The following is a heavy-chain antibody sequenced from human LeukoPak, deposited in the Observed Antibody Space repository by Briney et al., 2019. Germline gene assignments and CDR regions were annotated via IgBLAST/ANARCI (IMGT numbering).Heavy chain of an antibody. J-gene: IGHJ6*02. D-gene: IGHD3-9*01. CDR2: ISAYNGNT. Sequence: LVASVKVSCKASGYTFTSYGISWVRQAPGQGLEWMGWISAYNGNTNYAQKLQGRVTMTTDTSTSTAYMELRSLRSDDTAVYYCARDRVDILTGYYPYYYYGMDVWGQGTTVTVSS. CDR3: ARDRVDILTGYYPYYYYGMDV. CDR1: GYTFTSYG. V-gene: IGHV1-18*01.